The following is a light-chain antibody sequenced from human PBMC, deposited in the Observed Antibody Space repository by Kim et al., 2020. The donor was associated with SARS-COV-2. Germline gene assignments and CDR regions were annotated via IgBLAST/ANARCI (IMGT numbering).Light chain of an antibody. CDR1: PGVSSY. CDR3: QQYDDWPLT. V-gene: IGKV3-15*01. Sequence: SPGEAAPLSGSARPGVSSYLAWYQQKPGQAPRLLIYGASTRATGIPARFSGSGSGTEFTLTIGSLQSEDFAMYYCQQYDDWPLTFGQGTKVDIK. J-gene: IGKJ1*01. CDR2: GAS.